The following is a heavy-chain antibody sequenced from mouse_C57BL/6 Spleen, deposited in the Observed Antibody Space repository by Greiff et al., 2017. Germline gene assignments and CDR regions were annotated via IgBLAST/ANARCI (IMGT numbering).Heavy chain of an antibody. J-gene: IGHJ4*01. Sequence: EVQLQQSGPELVKPGASVKISCKASGYTFTDYYMNWVKQSHGKSLEWIGDINPNNGGTSYNQKFKGKATLTVDKSSSTAYMELRRLTSEDSAVXYCARSSDYDDYYAMDYWGQGTTVTVSS. CDR2: INPNNGGT. V-gene: IGHV1-26*01. CDR1: GYTFTDYY. D-gene: IGHD2-4*01. CDR3: ARSSDYDDYYAMDY.